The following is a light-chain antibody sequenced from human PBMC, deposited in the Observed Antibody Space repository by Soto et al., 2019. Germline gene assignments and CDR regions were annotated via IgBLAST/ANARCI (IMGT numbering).Light chain of an antibody. CDR3: QQRTNWPLT. Sequence: EIVLTQSPGTLSLSPGERATLSCRASQSVSSTYLAWYQQKPGQAPRLLIYDASNRATGIPARFSGRGSGTEFTLTISSLEPEDFAVYYCQQRTNWPLTFGGGTKVDIK. J-gene: IGKJ4*01. CDR1: QSVSSTY. V-gene: IGKV3-11*01. CDR2: DAS.